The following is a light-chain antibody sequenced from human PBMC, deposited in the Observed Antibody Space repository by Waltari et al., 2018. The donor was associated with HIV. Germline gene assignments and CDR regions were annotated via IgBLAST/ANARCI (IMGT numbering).Light chain of an antibody. Sequence: YVLTPPPSVSVAPGTTASLACGVHNPGSYSVHWYQQKPGQAPVLVVYYDSERPSGISERISGSNSGNTATLTISRVEAGDEADYYCQVWDTVTDQGVFGGGTKVTVL. J-gene: IGLJ3*02. CDR3: QVWDTVTDQGV. CDR2: YDS. V-gene: IGLV3-21*04. CDR1: NPGSYS.